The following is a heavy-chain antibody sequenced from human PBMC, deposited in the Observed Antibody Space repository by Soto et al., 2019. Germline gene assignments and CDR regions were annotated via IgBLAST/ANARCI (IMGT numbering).Heavy chain of an antibody. V-gene: IGHV3-23*01. J-gene: IGHJ6*03. Sequence: EEQLLESGGGLVQPGGSLRLSCAASGFTFSSHAMSWVRQAPGKGLEWVSAISGGGDGTYYADSVKGRFTISRDNSKNTLYLQMNSLRAEYTAVYYCAKDGASVTYDYYMDVWGKGTTVTVSS. CDR3: AKDGASVTYDYYMDV. CDR1: GFTFSSHA. D-gene: IGHD3-10*01. CDR2: ISGGGDGT.